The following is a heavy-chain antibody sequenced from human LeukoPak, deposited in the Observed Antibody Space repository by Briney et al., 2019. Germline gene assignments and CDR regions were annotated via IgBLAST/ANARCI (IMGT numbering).Heavy chain of an antibody. Sequence: PGGSLRLSCAVSGLTFRSYWMSWVRQAPGKGLEWVANINQDGSEKYFVDSVKGRFTISKDNAKNSLHLQMNTLRAEDTAVYYCARERDERFFDYWGQGTLVTVSS. CDR1: GLTFRSYW. D-gene: IGHD5-24*01. J-gene: IGHJ4*02. CDR3: ARERDERFFDY. CDR2: INQDGSEK. V-gene: IGHV3-7*01.